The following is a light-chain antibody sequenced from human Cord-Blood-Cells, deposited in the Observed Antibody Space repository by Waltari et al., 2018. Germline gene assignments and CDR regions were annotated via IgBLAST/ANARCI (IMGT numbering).Light chain of an antibody. Sequence: QSALTQPASVSGSPGQSITISCTGTSSDVGSYNLVSWYQQHPGKAPKLMIYEGSKRPSGVSIRFSGSKSGNTASRTISGLQAEDEADYYCCSYAGSSTWVFGGGTKLTVL. J-gene: IGLJ3*02. CDR3: CSYAGSSTWV. V-gene: IGLV2-23*01. CDR1: SSDVGSYNL. CDR2: EGS.